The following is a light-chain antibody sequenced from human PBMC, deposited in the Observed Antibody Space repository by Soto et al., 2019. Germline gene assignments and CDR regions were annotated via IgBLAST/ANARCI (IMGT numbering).Light chain of an antibody. Sequence: AIRMTQSPSSFSASTGDRVTITCRASQGISSYLAWYQQKPGKAPKLLIYEAFTLQSGVSSRFSGNGSGTEFSLTISSLQSEDFAVYYCQQYNKWPWTFGQGTKVDIK. CDR1: QGISSY. CDR3: QQYNKWPWT. CDR2: EAF. V-gene: IGKV1-8*01. J-gene: IGKJ1*01.